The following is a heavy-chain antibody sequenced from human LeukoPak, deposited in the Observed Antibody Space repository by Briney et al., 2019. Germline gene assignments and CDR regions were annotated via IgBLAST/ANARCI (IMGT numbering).Heavy chain of an antibody. D-gene: IGHD1-1*01. CDR2: ISSSSDYI. V-gene: IGHV3-21*01. Sequence: GGSLRLSCAASGFSFISYSMNWVRQAPGKGLEWVSSISSSSDYIYYADSVRGRFTISRDNAKNSLSLQMNSLRAEDTAVYYCARDRLLEDRDYNSYYYMDVWGIGTTVTVSS. CDR1: GFSFISYS. J-gene: IGHJ6*03. CDR3: ARDRLLEDRDYNSYYYMDV.